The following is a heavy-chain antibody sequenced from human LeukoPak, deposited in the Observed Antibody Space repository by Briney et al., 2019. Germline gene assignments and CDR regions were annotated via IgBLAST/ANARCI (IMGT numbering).Heavy chain of an antibody. V-gene: IGHV1-69*01. D-gene: IGHD2-2*01. CDR1: GGTFSSYA. CDR3: ARDTLVVPAAISGRYYYYGMDV. J-gene: IGHJ6*04. CDR2: VIPIFGTA. Sequence: SVKASCKASGGTFSSYAISWVRQAPGQGLEWMGGVIPIFGTANYAQKFQGRVTITADESTSTAYMELSSLRSEDTAVYYCARDTLVVPAAISGRYYYYGMDVWGKGTTVTVSS.